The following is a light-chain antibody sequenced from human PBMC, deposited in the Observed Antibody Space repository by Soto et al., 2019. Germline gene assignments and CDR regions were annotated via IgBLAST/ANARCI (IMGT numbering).Light chain of an antibody. CDR1: SSDVGGYNH. V-gene: IGLV2-14*01. CDR2: EVS. Sequence: QSALTQPASVSGSPGQSLTISCTGTSSDVGGYNHVSWYQQCPGKAPKLMIYEVSNRPSGVSNRFSGSKSGNTASLTISGFQAEDEADYYCSSYASSATWVFGGGTKLTVL. CDR3: SSYASSATWV. J-gene: IGLJ3*02.